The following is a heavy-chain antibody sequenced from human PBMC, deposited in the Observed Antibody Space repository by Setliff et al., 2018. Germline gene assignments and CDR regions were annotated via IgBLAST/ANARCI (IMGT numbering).Heavy chain of an antibody. CDR3: SRLVRYCTSTTCQRASGAEF. V-gene: IGHV1-18*01. Sequence: ASVKVSCKASGYTFTSSGISWVRQAPGQGLEWMGWISVYSGNTNYAHKLQGRVTMTTDTPTSTAYMELTSLTSDDTAVYYCSRLVRYCTSTTCQRASGAEFWGQGTLVTVSS. CDR2: ISVYSGNT. J-gene: IGHJ4*02. D-gene: IGHD2-8*01. CDR1: GYTFTSSG.